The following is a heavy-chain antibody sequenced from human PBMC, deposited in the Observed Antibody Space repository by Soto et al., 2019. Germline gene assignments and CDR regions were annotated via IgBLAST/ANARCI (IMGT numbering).Heavy chain of an antibody. CDR2: ISAYNGNT. V-gene: IGHV1-18*01. Sequence: ASVKVSCKASGYTFTSYGISWVRQAPGQGLEWMGWISAYNGNTNYAQKLQGRVTMTTDTSTSTAYMELRSLRSDDTAVYYCARRNSGYDWAPIDYWGQGTLVTSPQ. D-gene: IGHD5-12*01. J-gene: IGHJ4*02. CDR1: GYTFTSYG. CDR3: ARRNSGYDWAPIDY.